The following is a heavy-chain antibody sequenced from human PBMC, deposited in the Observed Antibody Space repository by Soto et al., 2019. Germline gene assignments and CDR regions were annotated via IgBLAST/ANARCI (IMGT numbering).Heavy chain of an antibody. CDR2: SIPIFGTA. CDR1: GGTFNKYP. J-gene: IGHJ6*02. D-gene: IGHD5-12*01. Sequence: GASVKVSCKASGGTFNKYPITCVLQSPLQWLDWMGGSIPIFGTANYAQKFQGRVTISVDESTSTAYMELSSLRSEDTAVYYCARGRGYSGDDHYYYFDMDVWGQGTTVTVSS. V-gene: IGHV1-69*13. CDR3: ARGRGYSGDDHYYYFDMDV.